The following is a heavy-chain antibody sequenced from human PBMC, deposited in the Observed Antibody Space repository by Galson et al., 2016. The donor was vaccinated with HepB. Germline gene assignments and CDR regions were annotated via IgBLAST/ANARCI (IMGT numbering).Heavy chain of an antibody. CDR3: ARDMGYCSSTSCYVTDFDM. V-gene: IGHV7-4-1*02. CDR2: INTNTGKT. CDR1: GYSVTTYA. Sequence: SVKVSCKASGYSVTTYAMNWVRQAPGKGLEWMGWINTNTGKTTYAQAFTGRFVFSLDTSVSTTYLQISGLTAEDTAVYYCARDMGYCSSTSCYVTDFDMWGQGKMITVSA. J-gene: IGHJ3*02. D-gene: IGHD2-2*01.